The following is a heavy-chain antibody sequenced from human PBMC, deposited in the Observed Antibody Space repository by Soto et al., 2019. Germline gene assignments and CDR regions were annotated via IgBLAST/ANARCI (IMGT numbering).Heavy chain of an antibody. CDR3: ARGPGSKSTTWYYGMDV. D-gene: IGHD1-1*01. CDR2: IIPIFGTA. CDR1: GGTFSSYA. V-gene: IGHV1-69*13. Sequence: ASVKVSCKASGGTFSSYAISWVRQAPGQGLEWMGGIIPIFGTANYAQKFQGRVTITADESTSTAYMELSSLRSEDTAVYYCARGPGSKSTTWYYGMDVWGQGTTVTVSS. J-gene: IGHJ6*02.